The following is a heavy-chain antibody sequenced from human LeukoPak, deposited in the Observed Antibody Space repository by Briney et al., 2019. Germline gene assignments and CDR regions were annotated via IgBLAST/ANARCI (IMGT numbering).Heavy chain of an antibody. J-gene: IGHJ3*01. V-gene: IGHV4-4*02. Sequence: SETLSLTCAVSGDSISDKYWWRWVRQFPDKGLEWIGEVYRSGGTSYNPSLKSRVTVSIDYSKNQFSLNLRSVTAADTAVYYCGRHANGDSSAAFDLWGQGTMVFLSS. CDR2: VYRSGGT. CDR1: GDSISDKYW. D-gene: IGHD2-8*01. CDR3: GRHANGDSSAAFDL.